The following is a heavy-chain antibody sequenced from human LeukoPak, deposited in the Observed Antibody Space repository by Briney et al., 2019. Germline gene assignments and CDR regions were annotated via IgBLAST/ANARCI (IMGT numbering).Heavy chain of an antibody. CDR2: IIPIFGTT. J-gene: IGHJ3*02. Sequence: ASVKVSCKASGGTFSNNAISWVRHAPGQGLEWMGGIIPIFGTTNYAQKFQGRVTVTADKSMSTAYMELSSLTSEDTAVYYCARRYCTNGVCYDDRGAFDIWGQGTLVTVSS. CDR1: GGTFSNNA. D-gene: IGHD2-8*01. CDR3: ARRYCTNGVCYDDRGAFDI. V-gene: IGHV1-69*06.